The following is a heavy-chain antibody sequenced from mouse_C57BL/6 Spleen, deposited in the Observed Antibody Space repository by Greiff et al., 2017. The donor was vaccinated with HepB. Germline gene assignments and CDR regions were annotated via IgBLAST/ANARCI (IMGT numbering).Heavy chain of an antibody. V-gene: IGHV1-64*01. D-gene: IGHD2-2*01. J-gene: IGHJ1*03. CDR1: GYTFTSYW. Sequence: VQLQQPGAELVKPGASVKLSCKASGYTFTSYWMHWVKQRPGQGLEWIGMIHPNSGSTNYNEKFKSKATLTVDKSSSTAYMQLSSLTSEDSAVYYCARGMGYPWYFDVWATGTTVTVSS. CDR2: IHPNSGST. CDR3: ARGMGYPWYFDV.